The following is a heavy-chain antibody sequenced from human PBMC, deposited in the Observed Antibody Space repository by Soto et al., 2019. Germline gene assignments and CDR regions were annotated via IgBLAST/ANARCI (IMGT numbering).Heavy chain of an antibody. CDR2: ISANGAGT. CDR3: AKLYYHDSTGFFRHFDY. CDR1: GFTFGSYV. V-gene: IGHV3-23*01. J-gene: IGHJ4*02. D-gene: IGHD3-22*01. Sequence: GGSLRLSCAASGFTFGSYVMSWVRQAPGRGLELVSVISANGAGTKYADSVKGRFTISRDNSRNTMYLQMNSLRAEDTAIYYCAKLYYHDSTGFFRHFDYWGQGTRVTVSS.